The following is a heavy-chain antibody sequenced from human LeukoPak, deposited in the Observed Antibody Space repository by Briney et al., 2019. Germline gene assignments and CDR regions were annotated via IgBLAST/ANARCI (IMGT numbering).Heavy chain of an antibody. V-gene: IGHV1-46*01. D-gene: IGHD3-3*01. CDR2: INPSGGST. Sequence: ASVKVSCKASGYTFTSYYMHWVRQAPGQGLEWMGIINPSGGSTSYAQKFQGRVTMTRNTSISTAYMELSSLRSEDTAVYYCARGRGKRTIFGVVIIRYYYYGMDVWGQGTTVTVSS. J-gene: IGHJ6*02. CDR1: GYTFTSYY. CDR3: ARGRGKRTIFGVVIIRYYYYGMDV.